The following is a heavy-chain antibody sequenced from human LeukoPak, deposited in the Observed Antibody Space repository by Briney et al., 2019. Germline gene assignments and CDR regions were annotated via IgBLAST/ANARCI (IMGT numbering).Heavy chain of an antibody. CDR1: AYSITSGYY. V-gene: IGHV4-38-2*02. J-gene: IGHJ4*02. CDR2: IYHTGGT. CDR3: ARGYSGGYFNY. Sequence: SSETLSLTCTVSAYSITSGYYWGWIRQPPGKGLEWIGTIYHTGGTYYNPSLKSRVTISIDTSENQFSLNLSSVTAADTAVFYCARGYSGGYFNYWGQGILVTVSS. D-gene: IGHD1-26*01.